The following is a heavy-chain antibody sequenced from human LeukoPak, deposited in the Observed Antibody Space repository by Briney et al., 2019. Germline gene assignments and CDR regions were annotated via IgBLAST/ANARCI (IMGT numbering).Heavy chain of an antibody. V-gene: IGHV4-59*11. Sequence: SETLSLICSVSVGSINSHYWSWIRQSPGEGLEWIGYVFNGGSTNYNPSLESRVTMSLDTSRDQFSLRLTSVTAADTAIYYCASRPARSTWHGVFDYWSQGTLVTVSS. CDR2: VFNGGST. CDR1: VGSINSHY. D-gene: IGHD6-13*01. CDR3: ASRPARSTWHGVFDY. J-gene: IGHJ4*02.